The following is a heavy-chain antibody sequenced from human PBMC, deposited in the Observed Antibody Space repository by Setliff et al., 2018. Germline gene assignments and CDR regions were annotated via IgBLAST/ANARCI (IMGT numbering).Heavy chain of an antibody. Sequence: ASVKVSCKASGGTFNNYGVTWVRQAPGQGLEWMGWISAYNGNTKYAQKLQGRVTMATDISTSTAYMELRSLRSDDTAVYFCARSLGSGSWWNSRPFYSDYWGQGTLVTVSS. CDR2: ISAYNGNT. D-gene: IGHD3-10*01. V-gene: IGHV1-18*01. J-gene: IGHJ4*02. CDR3: ARSLGSGSWWNSRPFYSDY. CDR1: GGTFNNYG.